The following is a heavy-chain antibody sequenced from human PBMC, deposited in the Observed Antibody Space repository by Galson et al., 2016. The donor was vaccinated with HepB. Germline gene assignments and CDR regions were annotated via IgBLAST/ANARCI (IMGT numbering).Heavy chain of an antibody. Sequence: SLRLSCAASGFTLSSYGIHWVRQAPGKGLEWVAVIWYDGVNTYYADSVKGRFTISRDNSKNTLYLQMNSLRAEDTAVYYCARQAFTNWNPFDYWGPGTMVTVSS. CDR2: IWYDGVNT. D-gene: IGHD1-1*01. V-gene: IGHV3-33*01. CDR3: ARQAFTNWNPFDY. CDR1: GFTLSSYG. J-gene: IGHJ4*03.